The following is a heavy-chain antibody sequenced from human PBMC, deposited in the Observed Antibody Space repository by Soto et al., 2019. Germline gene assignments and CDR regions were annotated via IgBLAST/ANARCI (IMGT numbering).Heavy chain of an antibody. CDR3: AKVEDILTGYYRVLDY. CDR2: INGDGGST. J-gene: IGHJ4*02. CDR1: GFTFSTYA. V-gene: IGHV3-23*01. D-gene: IGHD3-9*01. Sequence: PGGSLRLSCAASGFTFSTYAMSWVRQAPGKGLMWVSRINGDGGSTNYADSVKGRFTISRDNPKNTLYLQMNSLRVEDTAVYYCAKVEDILTGYYRVLDYWGQGTLVTVSS.